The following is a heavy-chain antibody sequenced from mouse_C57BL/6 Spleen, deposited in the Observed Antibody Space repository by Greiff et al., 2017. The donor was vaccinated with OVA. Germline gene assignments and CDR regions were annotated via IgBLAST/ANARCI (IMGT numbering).Heavy chain of an antibody. J-gene: IGHJ3*01. CDR3: ARYGESGSSSAWFAY. CDR1: GYAFSSSW. D-gene: IGHD1-1*01. V-gene: IGHV1-82*01. Sequence: QVQLKESGPELVKPGASVKISCKASGYAFSSSWMNWVKQRPGKGLEWIGRIYPGDGDTNYNGKFKGKATLTADKSSSTAYMQLSSLTSEDSAVYFCARYGESGSSSAWFAYWGQGTLVTVSA. CDR2: IYPGDGDT.